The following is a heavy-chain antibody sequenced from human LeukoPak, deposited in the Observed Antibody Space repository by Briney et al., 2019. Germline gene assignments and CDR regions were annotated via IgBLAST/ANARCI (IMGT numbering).Heavy chain of an antibody. D-gene: IGHD5-18*01. CDR2: INPNSGGT. CDR3: ARDTTMITYWFDP. Sequence: ASVKVSCKASGYTFTSYYMHWVRQAPGQGLEWMGWINPNSGGTNYAQKFQGRVTMTRDTSVSTAYMELNRLRSDDTGVYYCARDTTMITYWFDPWGQGTLGTVSA. CDR1: GYTFTSYY. J-gene: IGHJ5*02. V-gene: IGHV1-2*02.